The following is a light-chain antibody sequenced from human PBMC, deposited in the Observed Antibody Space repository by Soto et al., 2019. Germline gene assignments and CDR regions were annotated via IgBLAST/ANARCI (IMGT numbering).Light chain of an antibody. V-gene: IGKV3-15*01. Sequence: EIVMTQSPATLSVSPGERATLSCRASQSVSSNLAWYQQKPGQAPRLLIYGASTRATGIPARFSGIGSGTEFTLTISSLQSEDFAVYYCQQYNNWPFPSWTFGQGTKVEIK. CDR1: QSVSSN. CDR3: QQYNNWPFPSWT. CDR2: GAS. J-gene: IGKJ1*01.